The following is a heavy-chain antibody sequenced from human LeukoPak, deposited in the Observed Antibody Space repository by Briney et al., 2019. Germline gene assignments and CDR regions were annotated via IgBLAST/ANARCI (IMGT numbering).Heavy chain of an antibody. Sequence: QAGGSLRLSCAASGFTFSQYWMSWVRQGPGKGLEWVANINQDGSTKYYVDSVKGRFAISRDNAKNSVFLQMNSLRTDDTAVYYCARVGYSSSSFDYWGQGTLVTVSS. V-gene: IGHV3-7*01. CDR2: INQDGSTK. J-gene: IGHJ4*02. CDR1: GFTFSQYW. D-gene: IGHD6-6*01. CDR3: ARVGYSSSSFDY.